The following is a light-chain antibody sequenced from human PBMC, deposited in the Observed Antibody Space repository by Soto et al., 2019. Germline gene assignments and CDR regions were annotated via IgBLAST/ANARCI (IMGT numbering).Light chain of an antibody. Sequence: DIQVTQSPPSMAASVGDRVTITCRASQDIGNWMTWYQQKTGKXPXLLIYSASTLVRGVPSRFSGSGSGTEFTLTISGLQPEDSITYYCQQAKSFPITFGQGTDWRL. J-gene: IGKJ5*01. CDR1: QDIGNW. V-gene: IGKV1-12*01. CDR3: QQAKSFPIT. CDR2: SAS.